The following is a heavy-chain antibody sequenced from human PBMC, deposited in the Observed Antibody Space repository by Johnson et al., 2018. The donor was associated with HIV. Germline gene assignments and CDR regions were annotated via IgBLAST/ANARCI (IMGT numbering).Heavy chain of an antibody. CDR2: TSYDGSNK. V-gene: IGHV3-30*04. Sequence: QVQLVESGGGVVQPGRSLRLSCAASGFPISRFAVHWIRQAPGKGLEWVGVTSYDGSNKYFADSVKGRFTISRDNSKNTLYLQMNSLRAEDTAVYYCAFIEYSSLDAFDIWGQGTMVTVSS. CDR1: GFPISRFA. D-gene: IGHD6-6*01. J-gene: IGHJ3*02. CDR3: AFIEYSSLDAFDI.